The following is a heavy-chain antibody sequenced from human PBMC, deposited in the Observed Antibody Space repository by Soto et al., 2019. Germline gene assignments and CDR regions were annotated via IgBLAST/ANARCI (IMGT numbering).Heavy chain of an antibody. CDR2: INHSGRT. D-gene: IGHD4-17*01. CDR3: ARDVESDGYGGPFDY. V-gene: IGHV4-34*01. CDR1: DASFNGHY. J-gene: IGHJ4*02. Sequence: SETLSLTCAGYDASFNGHYLSWFRQPTGKGLERNGAINHSGRTNYNTSHKSRVTITVDMSKNQFSLKLSSVTAADAAVYYCARDVESDGYGGPFDYWGQGSLVTVSS.